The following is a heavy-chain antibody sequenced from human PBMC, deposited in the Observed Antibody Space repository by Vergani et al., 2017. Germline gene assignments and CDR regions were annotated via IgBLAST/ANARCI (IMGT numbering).Heavy chain of an antibody. Sequence: EVQLLQSGGGVIQPGGSVRLSCAASGFTFSACPMTWVRQAPGKGLEWVSAISARYPSTYYADSVKGRFTISRDNAKNSLYLQMNSLRAEDMALYYCAKASRGYYYYYMDVWGKGTTVTVSS. CDR2: ISARYPST. CDR1: GFTFSACP. CDR3: AKASRGYYYYYMDV. J-gene: IGHJ6*03. V-gene: IGHV3-23*01.